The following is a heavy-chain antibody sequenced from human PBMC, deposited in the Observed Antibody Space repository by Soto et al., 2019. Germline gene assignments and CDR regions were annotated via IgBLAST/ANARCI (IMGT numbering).Heavy chain of an antibody. D-gene: IGHD6-6*01. V-gene: IGHV3-53*01. Sequence: GGSLRLSCAASGFTVSSNYMSWVRQAPGKGLEWVSLIYSGGMAYYADSVKGRFTISRDHSKNTLFLQMDSLTAEDTAIYYCARVEGYTSSSDPYFDYWGQGTLVTVSS. CDR2: IYSGGMA. J-gene: IGHJ4*02. CDR1: GFTVSSNY. CDR3: ARVEGYTSSSDPYFDY.